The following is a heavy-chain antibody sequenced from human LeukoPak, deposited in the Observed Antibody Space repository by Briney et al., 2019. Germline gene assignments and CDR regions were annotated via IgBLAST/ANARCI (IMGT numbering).Heavy chain of an antibody. CDR1: GYTFTGYY. CDR3: ARDRSYYDSSGYYYPLGYFDY. D-gene: IGHD3-22*01. CDR2: INPNSGGT. V-gene: IGHV1-2*02. Sequence: ASVKVSCKASGYTFTGYYMHWVRQAPGQGLEWMGWINPNSGGTNYAQKFQGRVTMTRDTSISTAYMELSRLRSDDTAVYYCARDRSYYDSSGYYYPLGYFDYWGQGTLVTVSS. J-gene: IGHJ4*02.